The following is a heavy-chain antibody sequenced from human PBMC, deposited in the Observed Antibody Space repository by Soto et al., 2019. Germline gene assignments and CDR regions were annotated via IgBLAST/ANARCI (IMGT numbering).Heavy chain of an antibody. CDR2: IYYSGST. J-gene: IGHJ6*03. CDR1: GGSISSSGYY. Sequence: SETLSLTCTVSGGSISSSGYYWGWIRQPPGKGLEWIGSIYYSGSTYYNPSLKSRVTISVDTSKNQFSLKLSSVTAADTAVYYCARKNYYGSGSYYNVPSKSYYYYYYMDVWGKGTTVTVSS. CDR3: ARKNYYGSGSYYNVPSKSYYYYYYMDV. V-gene: IGHV4-39*01. D-gene: IGHD3-10*01.